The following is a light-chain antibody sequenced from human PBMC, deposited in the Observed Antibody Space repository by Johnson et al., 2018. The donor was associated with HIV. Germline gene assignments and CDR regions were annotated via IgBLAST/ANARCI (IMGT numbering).Light chain of an antibody. V-gene: IGLV1-51*02. CDR1: SSNIGNNY. J-gene: IGLJ1*01. CDR3: GTWDSSLSAARV. Sequence: QPVLTQPPSVSAAPGQKVTISCSGSSSNIGNNYVSWYQQLPGTAPKLLIYENNKRPSGIPARFSGSKSGTSATLGITGLQTGDEADYYCGTWDSSLSAARVFGPGTKVTV. CDR2: ENN.